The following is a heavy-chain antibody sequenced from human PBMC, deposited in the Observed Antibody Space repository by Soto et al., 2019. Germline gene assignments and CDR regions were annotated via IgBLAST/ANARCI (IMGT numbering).Heavy chain of an antibody. CDR2: IYYSGST. CDR1: GGSISSYY. D-gene: IGHD3-10*01. Sequence: SETLSLTCTVSGGSISSYYWSWIRQPPGKGLEWIGYIYYSGSTNYNPSLKSRVTISVDTSKNQFSLKLSSVTAADTAVYYCARVRGSGSYYYCYYGMDVWGQGTTVTVSS. J-gene: IGHJ6*02. V-gene: IGHV4-59*01. CDR3: ARVRGSGSYYYCYYGMDV.